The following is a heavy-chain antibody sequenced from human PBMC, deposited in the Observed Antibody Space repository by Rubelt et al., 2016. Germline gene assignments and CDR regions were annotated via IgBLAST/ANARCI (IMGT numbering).Heavy chain of an antibody. CDR1: GGSISSYY. V-gene: IGHV4-59*01. Sequence: QVQLQESGPGLVKPSETLSLTCTVSGGSISSYYWSWIRQPPGKGLEWIGYIYYSGSTNYNPSLMSRVTSSLDTSKNQFSLELSFVTAAETAVYYCAREPPYYYDSSGYYYGWYFDLWGRGTLVTVSS. D-gene: IGHD3-22*01. CDR2: IYYSGST. CDR3: AREPPYYYDSSGYYYGWYFDL. J-gene: IGHJ2*01.